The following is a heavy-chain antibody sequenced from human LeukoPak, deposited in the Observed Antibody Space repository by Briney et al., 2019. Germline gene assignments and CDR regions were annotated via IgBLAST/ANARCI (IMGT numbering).Heavy chain of an antibody. CDR3: ARDERGGIASQFDY. D-gene: IGHD6-13*01. J-gene: IGHJ4*02. CDR1: GGSISSSSYY. Sequence: PSETLSLTCTVSGGSISSSSYYWGWIRQPPGKGLEWIGSIYYSGSTYYNPSLKSRVTISVDTSKNQFSLKLSSVTAADTAVYYCARDERGGIASQFDYWGQGTLVTVSS. CDR2: IYYSGST. V-gene: IGHV4-39*07.